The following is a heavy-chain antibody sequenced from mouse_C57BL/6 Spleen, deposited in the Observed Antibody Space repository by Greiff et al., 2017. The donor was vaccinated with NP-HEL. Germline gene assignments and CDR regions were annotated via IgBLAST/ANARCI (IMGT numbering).Heavy chain of an antibody. CDR3: ARGGSSSPYWYFDV. CDR1: GYTFTSYW. Sequence: QVQLQQPGAELVMPGASVKLSCKASGYTFTSYWMHWVKQRPGQGLEWIGEIDPSDSYTNYNQKFKGKSTLTVDKSSSTAYMQLSSLTSEDSAVYYCARGGSSSPYWYFDVWGTGTTVTVSS. CDR2: IDPSDSYT. J-gene: IGHJ1*03. V-gene: IGHV1-69*01. D-gene: IGHD1-1*01.